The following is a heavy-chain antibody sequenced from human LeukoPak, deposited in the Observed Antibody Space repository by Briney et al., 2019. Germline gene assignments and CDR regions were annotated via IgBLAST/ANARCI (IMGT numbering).Heavy chain of an antibody. Sequence: SVKVSCTASGGTFSSYAISWVRQAPGQGLEWMGGIIPIFGTANYAQKFQGRVTITADESTSTAYMELSSLRSEDTAVYYCATPQYEADFSLYWFDPWGQGTLVTVSS. J-gene: IGHJ5*02. CDR2: IIPIFGTA. CDR3: ATPQYEADFSLYWFDP. CDR1: GGTFSSYA. V-gene: IGHV1-69*13. D-gene: IGHD3-3*01.